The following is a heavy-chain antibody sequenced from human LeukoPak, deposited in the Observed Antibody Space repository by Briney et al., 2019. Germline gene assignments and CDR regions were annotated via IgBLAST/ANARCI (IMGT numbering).Heavy chain of an antibody. Sequence: GGSLRLSCAASGFTFSSYWMHWVRQPPGKGLVWVSLMNSDGSSTSYADSVKGRFTISRDNSKNTVYLQMNSLRAEDTAEYFCARGSKTAGGTLDYWGQGTLVTVSS. CDR3: ARGSKTAGGTLDY. D-gene: IGHD6-13*01. CDR2: MNSDGSST. J-gene: IGHJ4*02. CDR1: GFTFSSYW. V-gene: IGHV3-74*01.